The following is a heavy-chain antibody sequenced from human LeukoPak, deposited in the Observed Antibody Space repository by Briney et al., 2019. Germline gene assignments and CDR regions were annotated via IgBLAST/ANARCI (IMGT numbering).Heavy chain of an antibody. V-gene: IGHV7-4-1*02. CDR1: GYTFTDYA. J-gene: IGHJ1*01. CDR2: INTNTGSP. CDR3: ARASRGRPAEYFQH. D-gene: IGHD3-10*01. Sequence: ASVKVSCKASGYTFTDYAMNWVRQAPGQGLEWMGWINTNTGSPTYAQGFTGRFVFSLDASVSTAYLQISSLKAEDTAVYHCARASRGRPAEYFQHWGQGTLVTVSS.